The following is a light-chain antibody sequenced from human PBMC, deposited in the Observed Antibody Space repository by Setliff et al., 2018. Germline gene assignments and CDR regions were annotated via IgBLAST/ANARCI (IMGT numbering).Light chain of an antibody. J-gene: IGLJ1*01. CDR2: DVS. V-gene: IGLV2-11*01. Sequence: QSVLTQPRSVSGSPGQSVTISCTGTSSDVGDYNYVSWYQQHPGKAPKLMIYDVSKRPSGVPDRFSGSKSGNTASLTISGLQAEDEADYYCCSYAGSYTYYGFGTGTKVTVL. CDR3: CSYAGSYTYYG. CDR1: SSDVGDYNY.